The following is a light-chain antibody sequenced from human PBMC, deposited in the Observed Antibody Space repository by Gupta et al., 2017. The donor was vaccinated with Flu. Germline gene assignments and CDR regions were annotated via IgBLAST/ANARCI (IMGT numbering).Light chain of an antibody. CDR3: QQYNNWPPSYS. CDR1: QNVSSN. J-gene: IGKJ2*03. CDR2: GAS. Sequence: DIVMTQSPATLSVSPGERATPSCRASQNVSSNLAWYQQKPGQAPRLLIYGASTRATGIPARFSGSGSGTEFTLTISSLQSEDFAVYYCQQYNNWPPSYSFGQGTKLEIK. V-gene: IGKV3-15*01.